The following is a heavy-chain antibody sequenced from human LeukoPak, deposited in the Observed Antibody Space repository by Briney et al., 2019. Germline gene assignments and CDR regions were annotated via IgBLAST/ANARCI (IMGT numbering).Heavy chain of an antibody. V-gene: IGHV3-13*01. CDR3: AKGRHYSSSWTNWFDP. Sequence: GGSLRLSYAASGFTFSSYDMHWVRQATGKGLEWVSAIGTAGDTYYPGSVKGRFTISRENAKNSLYLQMNSLRAGDTAVYYCAKGRHYSSSWTNWFDPWGQGTLVTVSS. CDR1: GFTFSSYD. J-gene: IGHJ5*02. D-gene: IGHD6-13*01. CDR2: IGTAGDT.